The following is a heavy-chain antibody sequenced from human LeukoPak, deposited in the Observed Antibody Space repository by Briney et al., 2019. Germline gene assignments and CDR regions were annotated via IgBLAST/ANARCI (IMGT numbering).Heavy chain of an antibody. CDR2: IYYSGST. J-gene: IGHJ4*02. Sequence: SQFLALTCTVSGGSISSGGYYWSWIRKHPGKGLEWIGYIYYSGSTYYNPSLKSRVTISVDTSKNQFSLKLSSVTAADTAVYYCARSSPVGPAAAGTCFDYWGQGTLVTVSS. D-gene: IGHD6-13*01. CDR1: GGSISSGGYY. V-gene: IGHV4-31*03. CDR3: ARSSPVGPAAAGTCFDY.